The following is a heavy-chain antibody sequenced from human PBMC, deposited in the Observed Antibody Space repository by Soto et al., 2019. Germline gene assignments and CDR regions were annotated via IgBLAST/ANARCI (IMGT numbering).Heavy chain of an antibody. CDR1: GFIFSSYA. CDR3: AKEKISTSCCNWCDL. CDR2: ISGSGGST. Sequence: ELQLLESGGGLVQPGGSLRLSCAASGFIFSSYAMSWVRQAPGKGLEWVSAISGSGGSTYYADSVKGRFTISRDHSKNTLYLQMTRLRAEETAVYYCAKEKISTSCCNWCDLWGQGTLVTVSS. J-gene: IGHJ5*02. D-gene: IGHD2-2*01. V-gene: IGHV3-23*01.